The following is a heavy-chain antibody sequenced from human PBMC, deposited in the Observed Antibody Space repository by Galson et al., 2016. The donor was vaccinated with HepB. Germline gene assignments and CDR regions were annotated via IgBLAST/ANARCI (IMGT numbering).Heavy chain of an antibody. V-gene: IGHV5-51*01. CDR1: GYSFNTHW. Sequence: QSGAEVKKPGESLKVSCKGFGYSFNTHWIAWVRQMPGKGLGWMGFISPSDSDSRYSPSFRGQVTFSVDKSSNTAYLQMSTVKASDTAIYFCAREPKNKDYGMDVWGQGTTVIVSS. CDR3: AREPKNKDYGMDV. J-gene: IGHJ6*02. D-gene: IGHD1/OR15-1a*01. CDR2: ISPSDSDS.